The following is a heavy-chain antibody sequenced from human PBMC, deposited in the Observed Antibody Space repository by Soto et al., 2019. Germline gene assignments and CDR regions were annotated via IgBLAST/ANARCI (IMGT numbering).Heavy chain of an antibody. J-gene: IGHJ6*02. V-gene: IGHV3-33*01. D-gene: IGHD3-22*01. CDR2: IWYDGSNK. CDR3: ALLYEDYYYYGMDV. CDR1: GFTFSSYG. Sequence: GGSLRLSCAASGFTFSSYGMHWVRQAPGKGLEWVAVIWYDGSNKYYADSGKGRFTISRDNSKNTLYLQMNSLRAEDTAVYYCALLYEDYYYYGMDVWGQGTTVTVSS.